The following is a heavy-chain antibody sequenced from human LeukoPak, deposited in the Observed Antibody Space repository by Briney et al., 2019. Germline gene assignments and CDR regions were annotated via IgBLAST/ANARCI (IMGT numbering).Heavy chain of an antibody. V-gene: IGHV4-34*01. CDR3: ARSSSRVGAPGKRFDP. CDR2: INHSGST. CDR1: GGSFSGYY. D-gene: IGHD1-26*01. Sequence: SETLSLTCAVYGGSFSGYYWSWIRQPPGKGLEWIGEINHSGSTNYNPSLKSRVTISVDTSKNQFSLKLSFVTAADTAVYYCARSSSRVGAPGKRFDPWGQGTLVTVSS. J-gene: IGHJ5*02.